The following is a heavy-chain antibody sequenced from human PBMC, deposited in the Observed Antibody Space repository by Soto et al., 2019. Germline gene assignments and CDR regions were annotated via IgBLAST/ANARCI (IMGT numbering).Heavy chain of an antibody. J-gene: IGHJ2*01. CDR1: GYTFTHYG. CDR2: INSFSGDT. CDR3: ARDLHSGGKYWYFDI. Sequence: ASVKVSCKASGYTFTHYGITWVRQAPGQGLEWMGWINSFSGDTNYPQKLQGRLTMTTDTSTNTVYMELRNLRSDDTAVYYCARDLHSGGKYWYFDIWGRGTLVTVSS. D-gene: IGHD2-15*01. V-gene: IGHV1-18*01.